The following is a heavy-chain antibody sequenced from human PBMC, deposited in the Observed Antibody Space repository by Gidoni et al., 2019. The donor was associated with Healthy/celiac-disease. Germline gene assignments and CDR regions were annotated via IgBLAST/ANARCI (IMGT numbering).Heavy chain of an antibody. Sequence: QVQLQESGPGLVKPSQTLSLTCLVSGGPIHSGGHYWSWIRQHPGKGLEWIGYIYDSGSTYYNPSLKSRVTISVDTSKNQFSLKLSSVTAADTAVYYCARAVVVVVAATPGWFDPWGQGTLVTVSS. J-gene: IGHJ5*02. V-gene: IGHV4-31*03. CDR1: GGPIHSGGHY. CDR3: ARAVVVVVAATPGWFDP. D-gene: IGHD2-15*01. CDR2: IYDSGST.